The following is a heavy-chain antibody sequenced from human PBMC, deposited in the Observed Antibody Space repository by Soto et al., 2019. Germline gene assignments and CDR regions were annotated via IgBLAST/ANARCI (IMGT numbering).Heavy chain of an antibody. CDR1: GFTLSNFA. CDR2: IDTTGGST. CDR3: AKDSNGNYLHYFDS. V-gene: IGHV3-23*01. Sequence: GGSLRLSCEASGFTLSNFALNWVRLAPGKGLKWVSSIDTTGGSTYYADSVKGRFTISRDNSRNTLYLQMSSLRADDTAVYYCAKDSNGNYLHYFDSWGQGTLVTVSS. D-gene: IGHD1-1*01. J-gene: IGHJ4*02.